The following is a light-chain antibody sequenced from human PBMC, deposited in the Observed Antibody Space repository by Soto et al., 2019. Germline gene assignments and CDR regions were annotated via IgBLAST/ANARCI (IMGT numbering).Light chain of an antibody. V-gene: IGLV2-23*03. J-gene: IGLJ2*01. CDR2: EGT. CDR3: CSYARSSTFL. Sequence: QSALTQPASVSGSPGQSITISCTGTSSDVGSYNLGSWYQQHPGKAPKLMIYEGTKRPSGVSNRFSGSKSGNTASLTISGLQAEDGADYYCCSYARSSTFLFGGGTKLTVL. CDR1: SSDVGSYNL.